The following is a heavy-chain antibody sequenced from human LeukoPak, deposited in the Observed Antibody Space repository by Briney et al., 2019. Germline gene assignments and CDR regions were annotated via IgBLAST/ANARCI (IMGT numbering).Heavy chain of an antibody. CDR2: ISSSSSTI. Sequence: GGSLRLSCAASGFTFSSYSMNWVRQAPGKGLVWVSYISSSSSTIYYADSVKGRFTVSRDNAKNSLYLQMNSLRAEDTAVYYCARPNDCSSTSCYTDYYYYMDVWGKGTTVTLPS. CDR1: GFTFSSYS. CDR3: ARPNDCSSTSCYTDYYYYMDV. D-gene: IGHD2-2*02. J-gene: IGHJ6*03. V-gene: IGHV3-48*04.